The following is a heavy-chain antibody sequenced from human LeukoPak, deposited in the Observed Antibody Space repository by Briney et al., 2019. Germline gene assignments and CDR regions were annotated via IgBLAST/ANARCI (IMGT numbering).Heavy chain of an antibody. CDR3: ARGGDILTGYTDY. V-gene: IGHV4-61*08. CDR1: GGSISSGDYY. D-gene: IGHD3-9*01. Sequence: SETLSLTCTVSGGSISSGDYYWSWIRQPPGKGLEWIGYIYYSGSTNYNPSLKSRVTISVDTSKNQFSLKLSSVTAADTAVYYCARGGDILTGYTDYWGQGTLVTVSS. CDR2: IYYSGST. J-gene: IGHJ4*02.